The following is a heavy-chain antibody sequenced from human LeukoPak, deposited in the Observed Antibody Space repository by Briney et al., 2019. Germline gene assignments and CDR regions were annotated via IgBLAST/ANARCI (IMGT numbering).Heavy chain of an antibody. CDR2: ISGSGGST. CDR1: GFTFSSYA. CDR3: AKALPLRYFDWLSDNDAFDI. Sequence: GGSLRLSCAASGFTFSSYAMSWVRQAAGKGLEWVSAISGSGGSTYYADSVKGRFTISRDNSKNTVYLQMNSLRAEDTAVYYCAKALPLRYFDWLSDNDAFDIWGQGTMVTVSS. J-gene: IGHJ3*02. V-gene: IGHV3-23*01. D-gene: IGHD3-9*01.